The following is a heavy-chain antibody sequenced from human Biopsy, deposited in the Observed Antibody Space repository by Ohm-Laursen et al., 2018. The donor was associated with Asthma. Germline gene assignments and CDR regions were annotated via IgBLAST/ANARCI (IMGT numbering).Heavy chain of an antibody. CDR3: ARGPNYHGSGRAPIGMDV. D-gene: IGHD3-10*01. Sequence: SDTLSLTCTVSGGSVSTGSYYWSWIRQPPGKGLEWLGYIYYTGSDNYSPSLKSRVTISVDTSKNQFSLRLTSVTAADTAVYYCARGPNYHGSGRAPIGMDVWGQGTTVTVSS. V-gene: IGHV4-61*01. J-gene: IGHJ6*02. CDR2: IYYTGSD. CDR1: GGSVSTGSYY.